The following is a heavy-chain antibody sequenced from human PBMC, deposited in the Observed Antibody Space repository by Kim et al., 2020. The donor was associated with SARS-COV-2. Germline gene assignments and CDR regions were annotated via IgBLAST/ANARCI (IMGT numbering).Heavy chain of an antibody. D-gene: IGHD6-13*01. CDR1: GFTFSSYA. CDR2: ISYDGSNK. CDR3: ARVRRGSSSWYYAEYFQH. J-gene: IGHJ1*01. V-gene: IGHV3-30*04. Sequence: GGSLRLSCAASGFTFSSYAMHWVRQAPGKGLEWVAVISYDGSNKYYADSVKGRFTISRDNSKNTLYLQMNSLRAEDTAVYYCARVRRGSSSWYYAEYFQHWGQGTLVTVSS.